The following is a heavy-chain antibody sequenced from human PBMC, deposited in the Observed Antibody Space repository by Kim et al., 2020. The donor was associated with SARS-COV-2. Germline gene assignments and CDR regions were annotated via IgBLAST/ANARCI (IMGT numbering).Heavy chain of an antibody. Sequence: QGRVTMTRDTSTSTVYMELSSLRSEDTAVYYCARDFSPLWFGTRSYGMDVWGQGTTVTVSS. V-gene: IGHV1-46*01. D-gene: IGHD3-10*01. CDR3: ARDFSPLWFGTRSYGMDV. J-gene: IGHJ6*02.